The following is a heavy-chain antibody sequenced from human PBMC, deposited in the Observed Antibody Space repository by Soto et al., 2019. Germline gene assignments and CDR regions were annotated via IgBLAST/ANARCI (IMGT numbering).Heavy chain of an antibody. D-gene: IGHD3-10*01. V-gene: IGHV4-31*03. J-gene: IGHJ4*02. CDR1: GGSISSGAYY. CDR2: IYYSGST. Sequence: PSETLSLTCTVSGGSISSGAYYWTWIRQHPGKGLEYIGFIYYSGSTYYNPSLKSRVSISRDTSKNQFSLNLSSVTDADTAVYYCARGSGSYYNIFDYWGQGTLVTVS. CDR3: ARGSGSYYNIFDY.